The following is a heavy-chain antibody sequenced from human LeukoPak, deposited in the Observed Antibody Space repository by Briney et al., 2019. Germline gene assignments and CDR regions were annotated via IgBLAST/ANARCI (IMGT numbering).Heavy chain of an antibody. CDR2: ISYDGRNE. D-gene: IGHD3-10*01. CDR3: ARGGDYGSGSFRWRHFDS. Sequence: AGGSLRLSCAAAGFTLSSYAMDWVRQAPVKGLEWVSGISYDGRNENYAGSVKGRFTISRDNPKNPLYLQMNSLSTEDTAVYYCARGGDYGSGSFRWRHFDSWGQGTLVTVAS. CDR1: GFTLSSYA. J-gene: IGHJ4*02. V-gene: IGHV3-30*04.